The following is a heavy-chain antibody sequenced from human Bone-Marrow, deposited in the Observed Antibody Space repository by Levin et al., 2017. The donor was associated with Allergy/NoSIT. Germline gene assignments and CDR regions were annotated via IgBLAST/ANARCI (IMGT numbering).Heavy chain of an antibody. CDR1: GYSFSNQW. D-gene: IGHD1-14*01. CDR2: IYPGDSNI. Sequence: GASVKVSCKASGYSFSNQWIGWVRQMPGKGLDWVGIIYPGDSNIRSSPSFQGQVTISADESIGTVYLQWSSLKASDTAIYYCARRIIRNDGFDIWGQGTMVTVSS. CDR3: ARRIIRNDGFDI. V-gene: IGHV5-51*01. J-gene: IGHJ3*02.